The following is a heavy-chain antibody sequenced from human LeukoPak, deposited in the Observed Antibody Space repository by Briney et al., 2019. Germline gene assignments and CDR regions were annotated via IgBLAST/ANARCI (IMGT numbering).Heavy chain of an antibody. D-gene: IGHD1-26*01. V-gene: IGHV1-46*01. CDR2: IIPSGGTT. CDR1: GYTFTSYY. J-gene: IGHJ3*02. Sequence: ASVKVSCKASGYTFTSYYMHWVRQAPGQGLEWMGVIIPSGGTTTYTQKFQGRVTMTRDTSTSTVSMELRILRSEDTAVYYCAREKISGTYYFDIWGQGTMVTVSS. CDR3: AREKISGTYYFDI.